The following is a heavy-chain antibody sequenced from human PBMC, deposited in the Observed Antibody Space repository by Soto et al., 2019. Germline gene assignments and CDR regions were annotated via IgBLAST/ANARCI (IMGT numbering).Heavy chain of an antibody. CDR1: GGSFSGYY. J-gene: IGHJ6*02. CDR2: INHSGST. Sequence: QVQLQQWGAGLLKPSETLSLTCAVYGGSFSGYYWSWIRQPPGKGLEWIGEINHSGSTNYNPSLKSRVTISVDTSKNHFSLKLSSVTAADTAVYYCARAAPIAAAGTAFYYYYGMDVWGQGTTVTVSS. V-gene: IGHV4-34*01. CDR3: ARAAPIAAAGTAFYYYYGMDV. D-gene: IGHD6-13*01.